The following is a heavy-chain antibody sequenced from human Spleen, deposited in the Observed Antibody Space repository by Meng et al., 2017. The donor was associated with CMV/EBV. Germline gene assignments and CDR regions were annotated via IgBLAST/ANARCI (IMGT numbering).Heavy chain of an antibody. CDR1: GDSVSSNSAA. Sequence: QTLSLTCAISGDSVSSNSAAWNWIRQSPSRGLEWLGRTYYKSKWYNDYAVSVKSRITINPDTSKNQFSLQLNSVTPDDTAVYYCARGGYQLRTYYFDYWGQGTLVTVSS. D-gene: IGHD2-2*01. CDR2: TYYKSKWYN. CDR3: ARGGYQLRTYYFDY. V-gene: IGHV6-1*01. J-gene: IGHJ4*02.